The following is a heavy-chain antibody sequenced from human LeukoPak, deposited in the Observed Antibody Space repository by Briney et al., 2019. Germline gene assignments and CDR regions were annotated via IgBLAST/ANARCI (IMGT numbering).Heavy chain of an antibody. V-gene: IGHV4-39*01. Sequence: SETLSLTCTVSGGSISSSSHYWGWIRQPPGKGLEWIGSIYYSGSTYYNPSLKSRVTISVATSKNQFSLKLSSVTAADTAVYYCARSDYGDSYYFDYWGQGTLVTVSS. J-gene: IGHJ4*02. D-gene: IGHD4-17*01. CDR1: GGSISSSSHY. CDR2: IYYSGST. CDR3: ARSDYGDSYYFDY.